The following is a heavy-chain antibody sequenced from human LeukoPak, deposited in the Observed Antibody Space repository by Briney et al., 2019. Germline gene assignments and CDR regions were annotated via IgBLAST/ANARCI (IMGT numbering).Heavy chain of an antibody. CDR2: INPSGGST. D-gene: IGHD6-13*01. J-gene: IGHJ4*02. V-gene: IGHV1-46*01. Sequence: ASVKVSCKASGYTFTSYYMHWVRQAPGQGLEWMGIINPSGGSTSYAQKFQGRVTMTRDTSTSTVYMELSSLRSEDTAVYYCARGDRIAAAVGSSQADYWGQGTLVTVSS. CDR1: GYTFTSYY. CDR3: ARGDRIAAAVGSSQADY.